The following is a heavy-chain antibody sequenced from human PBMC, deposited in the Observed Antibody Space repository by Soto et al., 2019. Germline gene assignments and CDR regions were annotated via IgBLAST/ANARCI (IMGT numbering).Heavy chain of an antibody. D-gene: IGHD6-25*01. CDR1: GFTFEGYA. J-gene: IGHJ4*02. Sequence: EVQLVESGGGLVQPGRSLRLSCAASGFTFEGYAMHWVRQAPGKGLEWVSGVSWNSGSIGYADSVKGRFTLSRDNAKHSLYLQMHRVRAEDTALYYCAQDKRVGGHFTPRYFDYWGEGTLVIVSS. CDR3: AQDKRVGGHFTPRYFDY. CDR2: VSWNSGSI. V-gene: IGHV3-9*01.